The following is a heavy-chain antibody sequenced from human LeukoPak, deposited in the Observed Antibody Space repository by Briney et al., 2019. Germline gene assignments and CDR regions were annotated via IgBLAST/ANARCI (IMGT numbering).Heavy chain of an antibody. J-gene: IGHJ4*02. D-gene: IGHD6-13*01. CDR3: ARETLGIAAAGTTDY. CDR2: INHSGST. Sequence: SETLSLTCAVYGGSFSGYYWSWIRQPPGKGLEWIGEINHSGSTNYNPSLKSRVTISVDTSKNQFSLKLSSVTAADTAVYYCARETLGIAAAGTTDYWGQGTLVTVSS. V-gene: IGHV4-34*01. CDR1: GGSFSGYY.